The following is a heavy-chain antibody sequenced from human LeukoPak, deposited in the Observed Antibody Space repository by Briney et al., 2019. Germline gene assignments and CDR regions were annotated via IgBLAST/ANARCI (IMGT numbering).Heavy chain of an antibody. D-gene: IGHD2-15*01. CDR1: GHTFTSYG. CDR2: ISAYNGNT. CDR3: AITLVVVAATSTPHYFDY. J-gene: IGHJ4*02. Sequence: GASVKVSCKASGHTFTSYGISWVRQAPGQGLEWMGWISAYNGNTNYAQKLQGRVTMTTDTSTSTAYMELRSLRSDDTAVYYCAITLVVVAATSTPHYFDYWGQGTLVTVSS. V-gene: IGHV1-18*01.